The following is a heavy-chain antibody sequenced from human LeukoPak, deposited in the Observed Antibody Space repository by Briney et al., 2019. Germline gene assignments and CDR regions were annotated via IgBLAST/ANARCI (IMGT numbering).Heavy chain of an antibody. D-gene: IGHD5-24*01. Sequence: PSETLSLTCAVYGGSFSGYYWSWIRQPPGKGLEWIGEINHSGSTNYNPSLKSRVTISVDTSKNQFSLKLSSVTAADTAVYYCARAKRWLHPSPFDYWGQGTLVTVSS. CDR2: INHSGST. J-gene: IGHJ4*02. CDR3: ARAKRWLHPSPFDY. CDR1: GGSFSGYY. V-gene: IGHV4-34*01.